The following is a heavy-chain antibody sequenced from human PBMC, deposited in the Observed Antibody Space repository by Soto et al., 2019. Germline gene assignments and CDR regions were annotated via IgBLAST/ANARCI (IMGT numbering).Heavy chain of an antibody. Sequence: GGSLRLSCAASGFTFSDHYMSWIRQAPGKGLEWIGYSSNSGSFTRYADTVKGRFSISRDNAKNSLYLQINSLRGDDTAIYYCVRSGDNYNLLDYWGQGTPVTVSS. CDR3: VRSGDNYNLLDY. CDR2: SSNSGSFT. D-gene: IGHD1-1*01. V-gene: IGHV3-11*06. CDR1: GFTFSDHY. J-gene: IGHJ4*02.